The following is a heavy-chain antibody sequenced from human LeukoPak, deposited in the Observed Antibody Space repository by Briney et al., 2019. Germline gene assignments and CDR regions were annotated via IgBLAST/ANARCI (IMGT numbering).Heavy chain of an antibody. CDR3: AKDIWPRRNYYYYYGMDV. CDR1: GFTFSSYG. J-gene: IGHJ6*02. D-gene: IGHD3-16*01. CDR2: ISYDGSNK. V-gene: IGHV3-30*18. Sequence: GGSLRLSCAASGFTFSSYGMHRVRQAPGKGLEWVAVISYDGSNKYYADSVKGRFTISRDNSKNTLYLQMNSLRAEDTAVYYCAKDIWPRRNYYYYYGMDVWGQGTTVTVSS.